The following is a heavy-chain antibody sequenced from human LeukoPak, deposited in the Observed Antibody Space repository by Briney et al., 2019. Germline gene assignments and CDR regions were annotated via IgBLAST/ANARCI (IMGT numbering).Heavy chain of an antibody. V-gene: IGHV4-38-2*02. CDR3: ARSRSLEWLVHDAFDI. Sequence: SETLSLTCTVSGHSISSGYYWGWIRQPPGKGLEWIGSIYHSGSTYYNPSLKSRVTISVDTSKNQFSLKLSSVTAADTAVYYCARSRSLEWLVHDAFDIWGQGTMVTVSS. CDR2: IYHSGST. J-gene: IGHJ3*02. CDR1: GHSISSGYY. D-gene: IGHD3-3*01.